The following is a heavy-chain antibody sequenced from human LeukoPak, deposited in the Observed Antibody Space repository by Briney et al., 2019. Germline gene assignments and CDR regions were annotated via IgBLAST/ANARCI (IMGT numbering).Heavy chain of an antibody. D-gene: IGHD5-12*01. CDR2: INHSGST. CDR1: GGSFSGYY. V-gene: IGHV4-34*01. J-gene: IGHJ6*03. Sequence: PSETLSLTCAVYGGSFSGYYWSWIRQPPGKGLEWIGEINHSGSTNYNPSLKSRITISVDTSKNQFSLKLSSVTAADTAVYYCARVVNGPPTNYYYYYMDVWGKGTTVTVSS. CDR3: ARVVNGPPTNYYYYYMDV.